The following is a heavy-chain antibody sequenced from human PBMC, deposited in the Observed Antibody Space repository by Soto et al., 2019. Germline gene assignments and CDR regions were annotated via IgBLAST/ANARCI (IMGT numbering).Heavy chain of an antibody. Sequence: QITLKESGPPLVKPTQTLTLTCTFSGFSLSTSGVGVGWVRQPPGKALEWLALIYWDDDKRYSPSLKSRLTIPKDPPKTQVVLTMTTLAPVDTPTFYFPRRISSGGTFHYWGQEPLLPFSS. CDR3: PRRISSGGTFHY. D-gene: IGHD2-15*01. CDR2: IYWDDDK. J-gene: IGHJ4*02. CDR1: GFSLSTSGVG. V-gene: IGHV2-5*02.